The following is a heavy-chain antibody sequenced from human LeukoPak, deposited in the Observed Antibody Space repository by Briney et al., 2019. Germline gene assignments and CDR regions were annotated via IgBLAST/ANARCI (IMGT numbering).Heavy chain of an antibody. V-gene: IGHV3-21*01. CDR3: AREYCSSTSCYPSGAFDI. CDR1: GFTFSSYS. J-gene: IGHJ3*02. Sequence: PGGSLRLSCAASGFTFSSYSMNWVRQAPGKGLEWVSSISSSSSYIYYADSVKGRFTISRDNAKNSLYLQMNSLRAEDTAVYYCAREYCSSTSCYPSGAFDIWGQGTMVTVSS. CDR2: ISSSSSYI. D-gene: IGHD2-2*01.